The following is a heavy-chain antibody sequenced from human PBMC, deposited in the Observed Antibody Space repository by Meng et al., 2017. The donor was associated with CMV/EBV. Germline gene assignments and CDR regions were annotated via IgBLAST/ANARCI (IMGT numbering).Heavy chain of an antibody. V-gene: IGHV3-30-3*01. D-gene: IGHD1-1*01. CDR3: ARSLPGGGVHLDY. CDR1: GFIFTNSP. J-gene: IGHJ4*02. CDR2: ITFDGTNQ. Sequence: GGSLRLSCAASGFIFTNSPMHWVRQAPGEGLEWVTVITFDGTNQFYADSVKGRFTISRDDSKNTLYLQMNRLRPEDTAVYYCARSLPGGGVHLDYWGQGTLVTVSS.